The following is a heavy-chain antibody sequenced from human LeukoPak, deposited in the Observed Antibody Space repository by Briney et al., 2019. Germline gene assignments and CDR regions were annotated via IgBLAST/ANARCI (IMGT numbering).Heavy chain of an antibody. V-gene: IGHV4-30-4*08. J-gene: IGHJ5*02. Sequence: SETLSLSCTVSGDSISSADYYWTWIRQPPGKGLELVGFIYYSGSTKYNPSLKRRVTISVDTSKNQFSLKLSSVTAADTAVYYCARVRGGSGSYHPWGQGTLVTVSS. CDR1: GDSISSADYY. D-gene: IGHD3-10*01. CDR2: IYYSGST. CDR3: ARVRGGSGSYHP.